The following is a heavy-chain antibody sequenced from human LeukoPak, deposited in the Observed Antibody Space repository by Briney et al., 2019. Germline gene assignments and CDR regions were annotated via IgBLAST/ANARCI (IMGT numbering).Heavy chain of an antibody. CDR1: GGSISSSSYY. Sequence: PSETLSLTCTVSGGSISSSSYYWGWIRQPPGKGLEWIGSIYYSGSTYYNPSLKSRVTISVDTSKNQFSLKLSSVTAADTAVYYCAGRIVVVSDPPRFDYWGQGTLVTVSS. CDR2: IYYSGST. D-gene: IGHD3-22*01. V-gene: IGHV4-39*07. CDR3: AGRIVVVSDPPRFDY. J-gene: IGHJ4*02.